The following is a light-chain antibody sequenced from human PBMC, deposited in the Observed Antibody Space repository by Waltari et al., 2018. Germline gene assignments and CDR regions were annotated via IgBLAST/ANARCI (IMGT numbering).Light chain of an antibody. CDR1: SRAACADDY. CDR3: ASYAGGDTPYV. V-gene: IGLV2-8*01. CDR2: EVN. J-gene: IGLJ1*01. Sequence: QSALSQPPSASGTPGHSVPIPSPASSRAACADDYVPRYQQRPVKAPKVLIYEVNKRPSGVPHRFSGSKSGATASLTVSWLQAEDEGDYYCASYAGGDTPYVFGTGTTVTV.